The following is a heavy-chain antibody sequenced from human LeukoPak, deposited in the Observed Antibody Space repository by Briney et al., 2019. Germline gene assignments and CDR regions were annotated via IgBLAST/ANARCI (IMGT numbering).Heavy chain of an antibody. Sequence: SETLSLTCAVYGGSFSGYYWSWIRQPPGKGLGWIGEINHSGSTNYNPSLKSRVTISVDTSKNQFSLKLSSVTAADTAVYYCARGQSDDYGDPRGYFDLWGRGTLVTVSS. D-gene: IGHD4-17*01. CDR3: ARGQSDDYGDPRGYFDL. V-gene: IGHV4-34*01. CDR2: INHSGST. J-gene: IGHJ2*01. CDR1: GGSFSGYY.